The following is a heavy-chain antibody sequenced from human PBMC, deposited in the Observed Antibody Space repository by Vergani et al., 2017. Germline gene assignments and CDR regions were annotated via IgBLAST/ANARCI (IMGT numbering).Heavy chain of an antibody. Sequence: QVQLQESGPGLVKPSQTLSLTCSVSGDSINNGSYYWSWIRQPPGKGLEWMGYVSFRGDTLYDPSVKGRMTISLNTSSNQFSLYLTSVTAADTAVYYCARSRIYYGAGSPDYWGQGTLVTVSS. J-gene: IGHJ4*02. D-gene: IGHD3-10*01. CDR1: GDSINNGSYY. CDR2: VSFRGDT. V-gene: IGHV4-61*01. CDR3: ARSRIYYGAGSPDY.